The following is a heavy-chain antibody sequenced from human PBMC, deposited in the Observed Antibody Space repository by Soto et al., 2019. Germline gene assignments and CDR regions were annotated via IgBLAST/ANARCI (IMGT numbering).Heavy chain of an antibody. Sequence: XGALIVSCAASGFTFSNAWMSWVRQAPGKGLEWVGRIKSKTDGGTTDYAAPVKGRFTISRDDSKNTLYLQMNSLKTEDTAVYYCTTDLVYDFWSGYSHSSGQGTLVTVS. J-gene: IGHJ4*02. CDR1: GFTFSNAW. D-gene: IGHD3-3*01. V-gene: IGHV3-15*01. CDR2: IKSKTDGGTT. CDR3: TTDLVYDFWSGYSHS.